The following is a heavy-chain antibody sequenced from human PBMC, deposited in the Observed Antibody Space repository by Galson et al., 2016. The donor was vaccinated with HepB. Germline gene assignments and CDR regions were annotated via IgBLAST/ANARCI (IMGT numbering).Heavy chain of an antibody. CDR2: VSGTGNNA. J-gene: IGHJ5*01. Sequence: SLRLSCAASGFTLNTYAMCWVRQTPGKGLEWVATVSGTGNNAWYADSVKGRFTISRDNSKNTLSLQMSSLRADDTAVYFCARLGYRSTWFDYWGQGALVTVSS. CDR3: ARLGYRSTWFDY. D-gene: IGHD6-13*01. V-gene: IGHV3-23*01. CDR1: GFTLNTYA.